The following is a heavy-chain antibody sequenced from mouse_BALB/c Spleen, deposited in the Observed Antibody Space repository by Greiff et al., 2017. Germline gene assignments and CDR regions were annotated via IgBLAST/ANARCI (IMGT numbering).Heavy chain of an antibody. V-gene: IGHV14-3*02. CDR1: GFNIKDTY. CDR2: IDPANGNT. CDR3: ARGNYYGSSYGYFDV. Sequence: VHLVESGAELVKPGASVKLSCTASGFNIKDTYMHWVKQRPEQGLEWIGRIDPANGNTKYDPKFQGKATITADTSSNTAYLQLSSLTSEDTAVYYCARGNYYGSSYGYFDVWGAGTTVTVSS. D-gene: IGHD1-1*01. J-gene: IGHJ1*01.